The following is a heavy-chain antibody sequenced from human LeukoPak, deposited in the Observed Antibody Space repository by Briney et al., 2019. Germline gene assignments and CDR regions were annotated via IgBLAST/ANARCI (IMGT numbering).Heavy chain of an antibody. CDR2: MNRDGGER. V-gene: IGHV3-7*01. J-gene: IGHJ6*02. CDR3: ARDGGIIRFGGQDV. CDR1: GFTFSDYW. Sequence: GGSLRLSCAASGFTFSDYWLSWVRQAPGKGLEWVANMNRDGGERNYVDSMKGRITISRDNAKNSLYLQMNGLRVEDTAVYYCARDGGIIRFGGQDVWGQGTTVTVS. D-gene: IGHD3-16*01.